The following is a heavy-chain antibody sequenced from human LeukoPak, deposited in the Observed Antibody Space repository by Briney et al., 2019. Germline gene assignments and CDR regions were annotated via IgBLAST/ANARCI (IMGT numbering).Heavy chain of an antibody. CDR1: GYTFTGYY. V-gene: IGHV1-2*02. D-gene: IGHD3-22*01. CDR3: ARPQTYYYDSSGYRAVDI. Sequence: ASVKVSCKASGYTFTGYYMHWVRQAPGQGLEWMGWINPNSGGTNYAQKFQGRVTMTRDTSISTAYMELSRLRSDDTAVYYCARPQTYYYDSSGYRAVDIWGQGTMVTVSS. CDR2: INPNSGGT. J-gene: IGHJ3*02.